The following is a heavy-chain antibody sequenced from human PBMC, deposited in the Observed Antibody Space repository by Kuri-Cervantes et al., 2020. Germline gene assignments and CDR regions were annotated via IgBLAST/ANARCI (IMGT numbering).Heavy chain of an antibody. J-gene: IGHJ4*02. CDR2: ISYDGSNK. CDR3: ARARDSSGLNTLDY. CDR1: GFTFSSYA. Sequence: GGSLRLSCAASGFTFSSYAMHWVRQAPGKGLEWVAVISYDGSNKYYVDSVKGRFTISRDNAKNSLYLQMNSLRDEDTAVYYCARARDSSGLNTLDYWGQGILVTVSS. V-gene: IGHV3-30-3*01. D-gene: IGHD3-22*01.